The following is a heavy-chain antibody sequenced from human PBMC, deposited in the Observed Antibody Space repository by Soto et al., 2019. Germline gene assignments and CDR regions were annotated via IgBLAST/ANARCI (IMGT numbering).Heavy chain of an antibody. D-gene: IGHD5-18*01. CDR3: ARGASPGGYMLYGMDV. V-gene: IGHV3-30-3*01. CDR1: GFTFSSYA. J-gene: IGHJ6*02. Sequence: GGSLRLSCAASGFTFSSYATHWVRQAPGKGLEWVAVISYDGSNKYYADSVKGRFTISRDNSKNTLYLQMNSLRAEDTAVYYCARGASPGGYMLYGMDVWGQGTTVTVSS. CDR2: ISYDGSNK.